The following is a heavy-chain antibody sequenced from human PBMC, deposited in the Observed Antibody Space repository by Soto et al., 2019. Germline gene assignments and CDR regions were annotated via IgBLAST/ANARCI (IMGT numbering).Heavy chain of an antibody. CDR3: TSSHAGAHITAAVH. CDR1: GGSISSYY. CDR2: IYHSGST. J-gene: IGHJ4*02. V-gene: IGHV4-59*12. D-gene: IGHD6-13*01. Sequence: SETLSLTCTVSGGSISSYYWSWIRQPPGKGLEWIGYIYHSGSTYYNPSLKSRVTISVDRSKNQFSLKLSSVTAADMAVYYCTSSHAGAHITAAVHWGQGTLVTVSS.